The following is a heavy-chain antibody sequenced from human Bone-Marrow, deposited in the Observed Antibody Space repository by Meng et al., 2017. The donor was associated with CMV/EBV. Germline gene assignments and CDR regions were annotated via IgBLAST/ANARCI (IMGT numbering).Heavy chain of an antibody. Sequence: ASVKVSCKAFGYTFTDYYLHWVRQAPGQGLEWMGWISPVTYVTNYAQKFQGRVTMTKDTSISTAYMELTGLTFDDTAVYYCARGGSTFFFRGSYSFDYWGQGTLVTVSS. V-gene: IGHV1-2*02. CDR2: ISPVTYVT. D-gene: IGHD1-26*01. CDR1: GYTFTDYY. CDR3: ARGGSTFFFRGSYSFDY. J-gene: IGHJ4*02.